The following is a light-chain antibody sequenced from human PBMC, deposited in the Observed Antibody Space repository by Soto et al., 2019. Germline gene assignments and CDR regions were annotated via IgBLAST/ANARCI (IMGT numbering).Light chain of an antibody. CDR2: AAS. J-gene: IGKJ1*01. CDR3: QKLNSYPPWK. V-gene: IGKV1-9*01. Sequence: DIQLTQSPSFLSASVGDRVTITCRASQGISSYLAWYQQKPGKAPKLLIYAASTLQSGVPSRFSGSGSGTEFTLTISSLQPEDFATYYCQKLNSYPPWKFGQGTQVDI. CDR1: QGISSY.